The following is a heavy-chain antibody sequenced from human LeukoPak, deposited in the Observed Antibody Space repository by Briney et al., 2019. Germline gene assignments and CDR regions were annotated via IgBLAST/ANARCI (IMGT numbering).Heavy chain of an antibody. CDR1: GITFSSYW. V-gene: IGHV3-74*01. CDR2: INSDGGTT. D-gene: IGHD3-9*01. CDR3: ARSSDWIFEY. Sequence: PGGPLRLSCAASGITFSSYWMHWVRQAPGKGLVWVSRINSDGGTTGYADSVKGRFTISRDNAKNTLYLQMNSLRADDTAVYYCARSSDWIFEYWGQGTLVTVSS. J-gene: IGHJ4*02.